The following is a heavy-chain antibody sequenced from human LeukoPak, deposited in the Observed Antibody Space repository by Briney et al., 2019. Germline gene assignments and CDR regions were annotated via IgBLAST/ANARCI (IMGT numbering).Heavy chain of an antibody. CDR1: GGSISRSSYY. CDR2: IYYTGST. Sequence: SETLSLTGTVSGGSISRSSYYWGWIRQPPGKGLEWIGSIYYTGSTYYNPSLKSRVTISVDTSKNQFSLKLSSVTAADTAVYYWVRHYEQRCLQLRHFDYWGQGTLVTVSS. J-gene: IGHJ4*02. V-gene: IGHV4-39*01. CDR3: VRHYEQRCLQLRHFDY. D-gene: IGHD5-24*01.